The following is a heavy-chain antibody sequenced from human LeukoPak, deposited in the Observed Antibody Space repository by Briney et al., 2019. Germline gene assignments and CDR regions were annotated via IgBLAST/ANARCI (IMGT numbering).Heavy chain of an antibody. CDR2: ISGSGGST. D-gene: IGHD3-10*01. CDR1: GFTFSNYG. J-gene: IGHJ4*02. V-gene: IGHV3-23*01. CDR3: AKGGDYYGSGGDFDY. Sequence: GGSLRLSCAASGFTFSNYGMIWVRQAAGKGLEWVSGISGSGGSTYLADSVKGRFTISRDNSKNTLYLQMNSLRAEDTAVYYGAKGGDYYGSGGDFDYWGQGTLVTVSS.